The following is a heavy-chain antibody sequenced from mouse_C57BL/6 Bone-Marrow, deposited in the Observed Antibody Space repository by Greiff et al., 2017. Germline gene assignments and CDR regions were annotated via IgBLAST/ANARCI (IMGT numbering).Heavy chain of an antibody. CDR2: IYPRSGNT. Sequence: QVQLQQSGAELARPGASVKLSCKASGYTFTSYGISWVKQRTGQGLEWIGEIYPRSGNTYYNEKFKGKATLTADKSSSTAYMERRSLTSEDSAVYFCAKARYYYGSSPSAMDYWGQGTSVTVSS. V-gene: IGHV1-81*01. CDR1: GYTFTSYG. J-gene: IGHJ4*01. D-gene: IGHD1-1*01. CDR3: AKARYYYGSSPSAMDY.